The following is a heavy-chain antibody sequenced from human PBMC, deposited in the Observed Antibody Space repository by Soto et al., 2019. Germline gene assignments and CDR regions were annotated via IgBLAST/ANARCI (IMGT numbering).Heavy chain of an antibody. V-gene: IGHV3-33*01. CDR1: GFTFSSYG. J-gene: IGHJ3*02. CDR2: IWYDGSNK. CDR3: ASSSHYDFWKKAFDI. Sequence: PGGSLRLSCAASGFTFSSYGMHWVRQAPGKGLEWVAVIWYDGSNKYYADSVKGRFTISRDNSKNTLYLQMNSLRAEDTAVYYCASSSHYDFWKKAFDIWGQGTMVTVSS. D-gene: IGHD3-3*01.